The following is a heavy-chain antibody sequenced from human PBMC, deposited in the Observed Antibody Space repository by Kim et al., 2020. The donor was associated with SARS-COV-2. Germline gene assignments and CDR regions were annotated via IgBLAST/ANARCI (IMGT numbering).Heavy chain of an antibody. J-gene: IGHJ4*01. D-gene: IGHD6-19*01. CDR2: IYNSGST. V-gene: IGHV4-38-2*02. CDR3: ARDSSYSSGWSGSDY. CDR1: GYSVSSGYY. Sequence: SETLSLTCIVSGYSVSSGYYWGWIRQPPGKGLEWIGSIYNSGSTYYNPSLKSRVTISVDTSKNQFSLKLSSVTAADTAVNYCARDSSYSSGWSGSDYWG.